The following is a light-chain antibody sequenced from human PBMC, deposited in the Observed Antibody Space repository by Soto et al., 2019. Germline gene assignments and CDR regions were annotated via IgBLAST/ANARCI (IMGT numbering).Light chain of an antibody. CDR3: QQRSNWRST. J-gene: IGKJ5*01. CDR2: DAS. V-gene: IGKV3-11*01. CDR1: QGVSSY. Sequence: EIVLTQSPGTLSLSPGESATLSCRASQGVSSYLAWYQQKPGQAPRLLIYDASNRATGIPARFSGSGSGTDFTLTISSLEPEDFAVYYCQQRSNWRSTFGQGTRLEIK.